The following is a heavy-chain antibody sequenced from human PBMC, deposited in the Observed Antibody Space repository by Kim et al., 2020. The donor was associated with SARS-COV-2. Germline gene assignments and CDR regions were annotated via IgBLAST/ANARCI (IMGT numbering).Heavy chain of an antibody. V-gene: IGHV3-43*01. J-gene: IGHJ6*02. D-gene: IGHD3-9*01. CDR3: ATDRGNYDILTGYSVYYGMDV. Sequence: GGSLRLSCAASGFTFDDYTMHWGRQAPGQGLEWVSLISWDGGSTYYADSVKGRFTISRDNSKNSLYLQMNSLRTEDTALYYCATDRGNYDILTGYSVYYGMDVWGQGTTVTVSS. CDR1: GFTFDDYT. CDR2: ISWDGGST.